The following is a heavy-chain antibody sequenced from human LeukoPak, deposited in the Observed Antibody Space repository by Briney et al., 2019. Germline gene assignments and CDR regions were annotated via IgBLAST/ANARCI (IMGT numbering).Heavy chain of an antibody. Sequence: PGGSLRLSCAASGLTFSSFDMHWVRQPPGQGLEWVSTIGTASDAYYPGSVEGRFTLSRDNAKNSLYLQMNSLTAGDTAVYYCARGPPRGKYYYMDVWGKGTTVTVSS. J-gene: IGHJ6*03. CDR3: ARGPPRGKYYYMDV. CDR2: IGTASDA. D-gene: IGHD1-1*01. CDR1: GLTFSSFD. V-gene: IGHV3-13*01.